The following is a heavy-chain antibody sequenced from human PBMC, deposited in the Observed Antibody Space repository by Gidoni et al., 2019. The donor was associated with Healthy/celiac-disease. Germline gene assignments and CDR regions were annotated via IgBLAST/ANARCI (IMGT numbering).Heavy chain of an antibody. CDR2: IYSGGST. CDR3: ARDILTPFGY. D-gene: IGHD3-9*01. Sequence: RQAPGKGLEWVSVIYSGGSTYYADSVKGRFTISRDNSKNTLYLQMNSLRAEDTAVYYCARDILTPFGYWGQGTLVTVSS. V-gene: IGHV3-53*01. J-gene: IGHJ4*02.